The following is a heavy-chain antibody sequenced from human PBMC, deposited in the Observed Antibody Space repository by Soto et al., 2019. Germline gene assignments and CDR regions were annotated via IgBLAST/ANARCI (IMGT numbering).Heavy chain of an antibody. CDR3: AKNWDTTSSSSSH. CDR2: ISGSGGST. Sequence: GRSMRVSCAASGFKFRTYAVSWVRQAPGKGLEWVSAISGSGGSTYYADSVKGRFTISRDKSKKTLYLQMNSLRAEDTAVYYCAKNWDTTSSSSSHWGQGTLVTVSS. D-gene: IGHD6-6*01. CDR1: GFKFRTYA. J-gene: IGHJ4*02. V-gene: IGHV3-23*01.